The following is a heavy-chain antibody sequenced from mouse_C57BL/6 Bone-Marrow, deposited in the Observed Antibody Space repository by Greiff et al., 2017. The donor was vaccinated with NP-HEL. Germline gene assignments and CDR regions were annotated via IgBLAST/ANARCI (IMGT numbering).Heavy chain of an antibody. CDR1: GYTFTSYG. CDR3: AREPELADYYAMDY. CDR2: IYPRSGNT. V-gene: IGHV1-81*01. D-gene: IGHD6-1*01. J-gene: IGHJ4*01. Sequence: QVQLQQSGAELARPGASVKLSCKASGYTFTSYGISWVKQRPGQGLEWIGEIYPRSGNTYYNEKFKGKATLTADKSSSTAYMELRSLTSEDSAVYFCAREPELADYYAMDYGGQGTSVTVSS.